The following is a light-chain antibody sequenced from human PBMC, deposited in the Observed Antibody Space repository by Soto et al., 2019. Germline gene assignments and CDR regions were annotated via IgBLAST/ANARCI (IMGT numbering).Light chain of an antibody. V-gene: IGLV2-14*01. J-gene: IGLJ2*01. CDR2: DVS. Sequence: QSALTQSASVSGSPGQSITISCTGTSSDVGGYNYVSWYQQHPGKAPKLMIYDVSNRPSGVSNRFSGSKSGNTASLTISGIQAEDEADYYCSSYTSSSTLMVFGGGTKLTVL. CDR1: SSDVGGYNY. CDR3: SSYTSSSTLMV.